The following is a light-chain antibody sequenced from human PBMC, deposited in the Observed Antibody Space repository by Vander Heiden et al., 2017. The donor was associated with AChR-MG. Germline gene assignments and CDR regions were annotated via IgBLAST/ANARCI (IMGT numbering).Light chain of an antibody. V-gene: IGLV1-44*01. CDR2: SNN. J-gene: IGLJ2*01. Sequence: QPVLTQPPSASGTPGQRVTISCSGSSSNVGGNTVNWYQQLPGTAPKLLIYSNNQRPSGVPDRCSGSKSGTSASLAISGLQSEDEADYYCAAWDDSLNGPIFGGGTKLTVL. CDR1: SSNVGGNT. CDR3: AAWDDSLNGPI.